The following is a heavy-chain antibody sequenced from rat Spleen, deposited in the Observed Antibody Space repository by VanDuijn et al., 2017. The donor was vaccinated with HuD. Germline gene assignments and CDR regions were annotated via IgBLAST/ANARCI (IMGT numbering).Heavy chain of an antibody. J-gene: IGHJ2*01. CDR2: IKFEDFTP. Sequence: EVQLVESGGGLVQPGRSLKLSCAASGFTFSDFYMAWVRQAPKKGLEWVASIKFEDFTPYYRDSVMGRFTISRDDGESTLYLQMNSPTSEDTATYYCTRGGYFRYWGQGVMVTVSS. CDR3: TRGGYFRY. D-gene: IGHD2-5*01. CDR1: GFTFSDFY. V-gene: IGHV5-22*01.